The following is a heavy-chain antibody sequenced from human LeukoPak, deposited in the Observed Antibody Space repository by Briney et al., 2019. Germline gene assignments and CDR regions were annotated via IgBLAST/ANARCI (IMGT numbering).Heavy chain of an antibody. J-gene: IGHJ4*02. V-gene: IGHV4-61*02. D-gene: IGHD3-9*01. CDR1: GGSISSGSYF. CDR2: IYTSGST. Sequence: SQTLSLTCTVSGGSISSGSYFWSWIRQPAGKGLEWIGRIYTSGSTNYNPSLKSRVTISVDTSKNQFSLKLSSVTAADTAVYYCARNDILTGYCFDYWGQGTLVSVSS. CDR3: ARNDILTGYCFDY.